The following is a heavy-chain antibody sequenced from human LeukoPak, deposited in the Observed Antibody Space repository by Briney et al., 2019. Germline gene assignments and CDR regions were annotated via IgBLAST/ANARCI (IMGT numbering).Heavy chain of an antibody. CDR3: ARSWGQYYFDY. CDR2: IIPIFGTA. J-gene: IGHJ4*02. Sequence: ASVKVSCKTSGYSENFYGITWVRQVAGQGLEWMGGIIPIFGTANYAQKFQGRVTITADESTSTAYMELSSLRSEDTAVYYCARSWGQYYFDYWGQGTLVTVSS. CDR1: GYSENFYG. D-gene: IGHD7-27*01. V-gene: IGHV1-69*13.